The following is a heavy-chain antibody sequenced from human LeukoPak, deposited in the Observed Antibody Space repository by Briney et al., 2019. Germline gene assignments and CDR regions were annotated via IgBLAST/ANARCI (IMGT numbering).Heavy chain of an antibody. CDR3: ARDGYYYGSGSYPFGYLPFDY. D-gene: IGHD3-10*01. J-gene: IGHJ4*02. CDR1: GFTVSSNY. V-gene: IGHV3-66*01. CDR2: IYSVGST. Sequence: GGSLRLSCAASGFTVSSNYMSWVRQAPGKGLEWVSVIYSVGSTYYADSVKGRFTISRDNSKNTLYLHMNSLRAEDTAVYYCARDGYYYGSGSYPFGYLPFDYWGQGTLVTVSS.